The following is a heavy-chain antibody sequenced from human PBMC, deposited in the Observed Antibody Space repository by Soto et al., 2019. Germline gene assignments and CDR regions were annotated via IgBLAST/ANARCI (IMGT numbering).Heavy chain of an antibody. D-gene: IGHD3-22*01. CDR1: GFTFSSYA. V-gene: IGHV3-23*01. Sequence: PGGSLRLSCAASGFTFSSYAMSWVRQAPGKGLEWVSAISGSGGSTYYADSVKGRFTISRDNSKNTLYLQMNSLRAEDTAVYYCANFPEGYYDSSGYQFDPWGQGTLVTVSS. J-gene: IGHJ5*02. CDR3: ANFPEGYYDSSGYQFDP. CDR2: ISGSGGST.